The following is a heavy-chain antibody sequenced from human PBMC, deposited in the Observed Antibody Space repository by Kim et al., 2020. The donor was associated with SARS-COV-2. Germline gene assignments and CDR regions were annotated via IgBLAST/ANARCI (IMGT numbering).Heavy chain of an antibody. V-gene: IGHV4-59*08. CDR1: GGSISSYY. D-gene: IGHD1-26*01. CDR3: ARFGQVGATLES. CDR2: IYYSGST. J-gene: IGHJ5*02. Sequence: SETLSLTCTVSGGSISSYYWSWIRQPPGKGLEWIGYIYYSGSTNYNPSLKSRVTISVDTSKNQFSLKLSSVTAADTAVYYCARFGQVGATLESWGQGTLVTVSS.